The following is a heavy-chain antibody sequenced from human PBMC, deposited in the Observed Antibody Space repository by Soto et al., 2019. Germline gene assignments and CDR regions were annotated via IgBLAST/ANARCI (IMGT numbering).Heavy chain of an antibody. Sequence: GGSLRLSCVASGFTFSSYAMHWVRQAPGKGLEWVAVISYDGSNKYYADSVKGRFTISRDNSKNTLYLQMNSLRAEDTAVYYCARDGGDVDTAMVRTYYYGMDVWGQGTTVTVSS. CDR1: GFTFSSYA. CDR2: ISYDGSNK. D-gene: IGHD5-18*01. V-gene: IGHV3-30-3*01. CDR3: ARDGGDVDTAMVRTYYYGMDV. J-gene: IGHJ6*02.